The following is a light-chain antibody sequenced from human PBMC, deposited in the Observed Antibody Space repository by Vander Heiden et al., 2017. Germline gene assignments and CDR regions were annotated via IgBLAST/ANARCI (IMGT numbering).Light chain of an antibody. CDR2: GAA. Sequence: EIVMTQSPASLSVFPGGRATPSCRANQSVDNKLGWYLQKPGQAPRLLFYGAASRATGVPARFSASGSGTEFALTISSLQPEDLGTYYCQQYDNWPYTFAQGTKLEI. J-gene: IGKJ2*01. CDR3: QQYDNWPYT. V-gene: IGKV3-15*01. CDR1: QSVDNK.